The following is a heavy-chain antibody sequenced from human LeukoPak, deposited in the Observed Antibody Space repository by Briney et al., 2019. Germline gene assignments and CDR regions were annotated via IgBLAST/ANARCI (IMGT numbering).Heavy chain of an antibody. V-gene: IGHV3-23*01. CDR2: ISNTGSYT. CDR3: AKVPYSDYGSGRPPFMDV. CDR1: GFTFSNYA. J-gene: IGHJ6*02. D-gene: IGHD3-10*01. Sequence: GGSLRLSCAASGFTFSNYAMSWVRQAPGKGLEGVSTISNTGSYTYYADSVRGRFTISRDNSENTLYLQMNNLRPEATAIHYCAKVPYSDYGSGRPPFMDVWGQGTTVAVSS.